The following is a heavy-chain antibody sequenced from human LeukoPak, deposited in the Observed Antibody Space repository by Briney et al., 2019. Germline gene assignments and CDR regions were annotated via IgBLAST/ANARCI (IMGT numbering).Heavy chain of an antibody. CDR2: ILYDGSNK. CDR1: GFTFSSYA. CDR3: ARPKVPAAIPRYGMDV. Sequence: GRSLRLSCAASGFTFSSYAMHWVRQAPGKGLEWVAVILYDGSNKYYADSVKGRFTISRDNSKNTLYLQMNSLRAEDTAVYYCARPKVPAAIPRYGMDVWGQGTTVTVSS. J-gene: IGHJ6*02. V-gene: IGHV3-30-3*01. D-gene: IGHD2-2*02.